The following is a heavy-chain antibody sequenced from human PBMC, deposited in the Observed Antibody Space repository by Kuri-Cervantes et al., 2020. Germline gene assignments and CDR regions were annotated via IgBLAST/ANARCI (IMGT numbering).Heavy chain of an antibody. Sequence: GGSLRLSCAASGSTFDDYAMHWVRQAPGKGLEWVSGISWNSGSIGYADSVKGRFTISRDNAKNSLYLQMNSLRAEDTALYYCAKDNGSSWRTNWFDPWGQGTLVTVSS. CDR1: GSTFDDYA. CDR2: ISWNSGSI. V-gene: IGHV3-9*01. J-gene: IGHJ5*02. D-gene: IGHD6-13*01. CDR3: AKDNGSSWRTNWFDP.